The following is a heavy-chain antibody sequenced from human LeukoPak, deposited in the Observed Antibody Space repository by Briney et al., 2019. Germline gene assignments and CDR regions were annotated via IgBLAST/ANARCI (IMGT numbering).Heavy chain of an antibody. V-gene: IGHV3-23*01. Sequence: GGSLRLSCVASGFTFSNYAMNWVRQAPGKGLEWVSGISPSADIKYYADSVKGRFTISRDNSKNMLYLEVISLTADDTAVYYCAKDDAWLRFGEWSQGTLVTVSS. CDR3: AKDDAWLRFGE. D-gene: IGHD3-10*01. CDR1: GFTFSNYA. CDR2: ISPSADIK. J-gene: IGHJ4*02.